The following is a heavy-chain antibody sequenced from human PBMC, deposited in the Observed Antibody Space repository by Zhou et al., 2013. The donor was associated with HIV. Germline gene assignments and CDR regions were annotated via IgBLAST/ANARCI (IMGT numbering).Heavy chain of an antibody. V-gene: IGHV1-24*01. Sequence: QVRLTQSGTEVKRPGASVTVSCKVSGYTLTELPIHWVRQAPGRGLEWMGGLDGATRRTIYAQKFQGRVSLTQDASSDTAYMSMTGLTSDDTAVYYCATIPHLSGATVDMTAIGGGDYWGRGTPVTVSS. D-gene: IGHD3-16*01. CDR3: ATIPHLSGATVDMTAIGGGDY. CDR1: GYTLTELP. CDR2: LDGATRRT. J-gene: IGHJ4*02.